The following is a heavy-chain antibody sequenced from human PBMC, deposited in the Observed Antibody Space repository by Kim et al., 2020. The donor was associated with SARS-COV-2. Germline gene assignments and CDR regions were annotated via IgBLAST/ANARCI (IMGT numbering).Heavy chain of an antibody. Sequence: GGSLRLSCAASGFTFSSYSMNWVRQAPGKGLEWVSYISSSSSTIYYADSVKGRFTISRDNAKNSLYLQMNSLRDEDTAVYYCARMVRARPLLIRYYYYGMDVWGQGTTVTVSS. J-gene: IGHJ6*02. CDR2: ISSSSSTI. CDR3: ARMVRARPLLIRYYYYGMDV. CDR1: GFTFSSYS. D-gene: IGHD3-10*01. V-gene: IGHV3-48*02.